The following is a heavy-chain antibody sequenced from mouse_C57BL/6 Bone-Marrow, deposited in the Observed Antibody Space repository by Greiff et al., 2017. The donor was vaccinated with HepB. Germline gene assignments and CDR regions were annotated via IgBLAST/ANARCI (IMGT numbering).Heavy chain of an antibody. J-gene: IGHJ4*01. CDR3: ARGGYLYAMDY. Sequence: VQVVESGPGLVAPSQSLSITCTASGFSFTSYGVHWVRQPPGKGLEWLVVIWSDGSTTYNSAPKSRLSTSKDNTKTQVFLKMNSLQTYDTAMDYCARGGYLYAMDYWGQGTSVTVSS. V-gene: IGHV2-6*03. CDR1: GFSFTSYG. CDR2: IWSDGST.